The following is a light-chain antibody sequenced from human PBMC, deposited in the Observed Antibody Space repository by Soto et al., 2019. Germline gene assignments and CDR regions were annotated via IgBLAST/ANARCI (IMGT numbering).Light chain of an antibody. CDR1: QSISSY. CDR3: QQSYSTPRT. CDR2: AAS. V-gene: IGKV1-39*01. J-gene: IGKJ1*01. Sequence: DIQMTQSPSSLSASVGDRVNITCRASQSISSYLNWYQQKPGKAPKLLIYAASSLQSGVPSRFSGSGSGTDFTLTISSLQPEDFATDYCQQSYSTPRTFGQGTKVDIK.